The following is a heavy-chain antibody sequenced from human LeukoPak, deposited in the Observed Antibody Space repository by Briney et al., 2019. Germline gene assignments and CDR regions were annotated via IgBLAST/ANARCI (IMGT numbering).Heavy chain of an antibody. CDR1: GFTFNSYG. CDR2: IYYSGST. J-gene: IGHJ5*02. CDR3: ARRGRYCSSTSCYGPNWFDP. V-gene: IGHV4-39*01. Sequence: GSLRLSCAASGFTFNSYGMSWVRQAPGKGLEWIGSIYYSGSTYYNPSLKSRVTISVDTSKNQFSLKLSSVTAADTAVYYCARRGRYCSSTSCYGPNWFDPWGQGTLVTVSS. D-gene: IGHD2-2*01.